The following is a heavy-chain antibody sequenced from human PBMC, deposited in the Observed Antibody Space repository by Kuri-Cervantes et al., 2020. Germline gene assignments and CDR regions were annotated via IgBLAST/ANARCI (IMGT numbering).Heavy chain of an antibody. CDR3: ARAKGYYVGIGYFDY. V-gene: IGHV3-30-3*01. Sequence: GESLKTSCAASGFTFSSYAMHWVRQAPGKGLEWVAVISYDGSNKYYADSVKGRFTISRDNSKNTLYLQMNSLRAEDTAVYYYARAKGYYVGIGYFDYWGQGTLVTVSS. J-gene: IGHJ4*02. CDR2: ISYDGSNK. CDR1: GFTFSSYA. D-gene: IGHD1-26*01.